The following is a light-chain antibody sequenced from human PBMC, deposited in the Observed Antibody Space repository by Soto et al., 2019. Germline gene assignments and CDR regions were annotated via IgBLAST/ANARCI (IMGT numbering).Light chain of an antibody. CDR2: EVS. V-gene: IGLV2-23*02. CDR3: CSYAGTNTLL. CDR1: SSDVGSYNL. Sequence: QSALTQPASVSGSPGQSITISCTGTSSDVGSYNLVSWYQQHPGKAPKLMIYEVSKRPSGVSNRFSGSKSGNTASLTISGLQAEDEADYYCCSYAGTNTLLFGGGTKLTVL. J-gene: IGLJ2*01.